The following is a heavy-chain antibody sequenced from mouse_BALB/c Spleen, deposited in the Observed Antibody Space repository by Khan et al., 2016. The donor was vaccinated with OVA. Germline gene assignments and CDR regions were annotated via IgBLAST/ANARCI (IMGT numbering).Heavy chain of an antibody. Sequence: QVRLQQSGAELARPGASVKMSCKASGYTFTSYTIHWIKLRPGQGLEWIGYINPSNGYTNYNQKFKDKATLTADKSSTTAYMELSSLTSDDSALYNGVRDWAYQRNDGWFAYWGQGTLVTVSA. V-gene: IGHV1-4*01. CDR1: GYTFTSYT. D-gene: IGHD2-14*01. CDR3: VRDWAYQRNDGWFAY. J-gene: IGHJ3*01. CDR2: INPSNGYT.